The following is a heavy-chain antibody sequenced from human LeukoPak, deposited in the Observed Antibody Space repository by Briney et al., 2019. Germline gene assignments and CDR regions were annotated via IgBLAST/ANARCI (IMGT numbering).Heavy chain of an antibody. J-gene: IGHJ5*02. D-gene: IGHD2-2*01. CDR2: TYHSEST. CDR1: GGSISSGGYS. CDR3: ARGPLGYCSRTSCYSFHP. Sequence: SETLSLTCALSGGSISSGGYSWSWTRHPPGKGLEWIGYTYHSESTYYNPSLKSRVTISVDRSKNQFSLKLSSVTAADTAVYYCARGPLGYCSRTSCYSFHPWGQGTLVTVSS. V-gene: IGHV4-30-2*01.